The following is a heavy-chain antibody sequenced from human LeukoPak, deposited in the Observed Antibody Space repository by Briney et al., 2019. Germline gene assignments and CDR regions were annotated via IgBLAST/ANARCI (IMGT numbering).Heavy chain of an antibody. CDR2: IKPDGSEK. CDR3: AREYCSSTTCYTALDV. J-gene: IGHJ6*04. Sequence: GGSLRLSCAASGFTFSRSWMTWVRQAPGKGLEWVANIKPDGSEKNYVVSVKGRFTISRDNAKNSLHLQMNSLRAEDTAVYYCAREYCSSTTCYTALDVWGKGTKVTVSS. V-gene: IGHV3-7*01. D-gene: IGHD2-2*02. CDR1: GFTFSRSW.